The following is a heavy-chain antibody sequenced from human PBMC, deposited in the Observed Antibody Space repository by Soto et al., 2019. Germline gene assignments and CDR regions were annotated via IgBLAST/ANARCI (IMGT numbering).Heavy chain of an antibody. J-gene: IGHJ6*02. D-gene: IGHD2-15*01. CDR2: FVTTGDT. CDR1: GFTFSNYD. CDR3: ARSSWNYGMDV. V-gene: IGHV3-13*01. Sequence: GGSLRLSCVASGFTFSNYDMHWVRQPTGKGLEWVSTFVTTGDTYYPGSVKGRFTISRENAKNSLYLQMNSLRAEDTAVYYCARSSWNYGMDVWGQGTTVTV.